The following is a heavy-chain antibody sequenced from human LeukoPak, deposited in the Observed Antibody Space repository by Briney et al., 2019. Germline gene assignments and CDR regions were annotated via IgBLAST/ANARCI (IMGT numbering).Heavy chain of an antibody. D-gene: IGHD4-23*01. Sequence: PSETLSLTCTVSGGSISSSSYYWGWIRQPPGKGLEWIGSIYYSGSTYYNPSLKSRVTISVDTSKNQFSLKLSSVTAADTAVYYCARRATPYGGNVYYFDYWGQGTLVTVSS. CDR3: ARRATPYGGNVYYFDY. J-gene: IGHJ4*02. V-gene: IGHV4-39*01. CDR2: IYYSGST. CDR1: GGSISSSSYY.